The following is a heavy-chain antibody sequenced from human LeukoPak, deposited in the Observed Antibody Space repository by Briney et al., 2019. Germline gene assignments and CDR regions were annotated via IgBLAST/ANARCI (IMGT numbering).Heavy chain of an antibody. CDR2: IWYDGSNE. J-gene: IGHJ3*02. CDR1: GFTFSTYG. D-gene: IGHD5-24*01. Sequence: PGGSLRLSCAASGFTFSTYGMHWVRQGPGKGLEWVAVIWYDGSNEYYVDSVKGRFTISRDNSKNTLYLQMNSLRAEDTAVYYCARDRRRDGYKLDASDIWGQGTMVTVSS. CDR3: ARDRRRDGYKLDASDI. V-gene: IGHV3-33*01.